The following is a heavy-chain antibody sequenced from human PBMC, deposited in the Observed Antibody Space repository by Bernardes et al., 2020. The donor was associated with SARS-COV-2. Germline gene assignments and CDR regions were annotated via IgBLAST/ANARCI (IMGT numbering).Heavy chain of an antibody. CDR1: GASITTFY. Sequence: SETLSLTCNVSGASITTFYLSWIRQTPGKGLEWIGYVFRSGTTKYNPSLESRVTMSVDTSKAQFSLTLTSVTAADTAVYFCARNRVGGQINGWYPDVWGQGILVTVS. CDR3: ARNRVGGQINGWYPDV. CDR2: VFRSGTT. D-gene: IGHD6-19*01. J-gene: IGHJ4*02. V-gene: IGHV4-59*01.